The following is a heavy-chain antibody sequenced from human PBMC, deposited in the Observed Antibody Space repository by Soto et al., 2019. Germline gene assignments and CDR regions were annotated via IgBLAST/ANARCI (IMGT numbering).Heavy chain of an antibody. D-gene: IGHD2-2*01. J-gene: IGHJ5*02. CDR1: GGSISSGGYY. V-gene: IGHV4-31*03. CDR2: IYYSGST. CDR3: ARDKFVVVPAAEWQIGFDP. Sequence: SETLSLTCTVSGGSISSGGYYWSWIRQHPGKGLEWIGYIYYSGSTYYNPSLKSRVTISVDTSKNQFSLKLSSVTAADTAVYYCARDKFVVVPAAEWQIGFDPWGQGTLVTVSS.